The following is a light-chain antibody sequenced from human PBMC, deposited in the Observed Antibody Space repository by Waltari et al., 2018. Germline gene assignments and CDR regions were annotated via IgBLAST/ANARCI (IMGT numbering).Light chain of an antibody. CDR1: QAINDY. J-gene: IGKJ4*01. CDR3: QQYSSFPLT. Sequence: DIQMTQSPSSLSASVGDRVTITCRASQAINDYLSWHQQRPGKAPKSLIHYVSSLETGVPSRFSGRRSGTDYILTITSLQPEDVATYYCQQYSSFPLTFGGGTMVEI. V-gene: IGKV1-33*01. CDR2: YVS.